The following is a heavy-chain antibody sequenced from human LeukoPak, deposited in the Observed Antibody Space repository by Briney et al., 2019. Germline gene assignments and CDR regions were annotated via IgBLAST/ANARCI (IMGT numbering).Heavy chain of an antibody. Sequence: GGSLRLSCAASGFTVSSNYMSWVRQAPGKGLEWVSDINWNGDSRGYAHSVRGRFTIYRDNSKNSLYLQMNSLRVEDTAIYYCARHGGIGPKRDYFDYWGPGTLVTVSS. CDR1: GFTVSSNY. CDR2: INWNGDSR. J-gene: IGHJ4*02. CDR3: ARHGGIGPKRDYFDY. D-gene: IGHD3-16*01. V-gene: IGHV3-20*04.